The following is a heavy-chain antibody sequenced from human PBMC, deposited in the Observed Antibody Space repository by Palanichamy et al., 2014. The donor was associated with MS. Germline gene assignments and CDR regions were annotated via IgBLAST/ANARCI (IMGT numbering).Heavy chain of an antibody. V-gene: IGHV7-4-1*02. CDR1: GYTFTSYA. D-gene: IGHD6-13*01. CDR2: INTNTENP. J-gene: IGHJ6*02. Sequence: QVQLVQSGSELKKPGASVKVSCKASGYTFTSYAMNWVRQAPGQGLEWMGWINTNTENPTYAQGFTGRFVFSLDTSVSTAYLQISSLKADDTAVYYCAKLAASWDYYYYYGMDVWGQGTTVTVSS. CDR3: AKLAASWDYYYYYGMDV.